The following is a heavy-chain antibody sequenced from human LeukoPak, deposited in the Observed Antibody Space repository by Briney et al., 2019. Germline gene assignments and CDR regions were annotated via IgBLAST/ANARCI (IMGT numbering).Heavy chain of an antibody. D-gene: IGHD3-10*01. CDR3: AKAWTPMVRGVIIFDY. CDR1: GFTVSSNY. CDR2: IYSGRST. V-gene: IGHV3-66*01. J-gene: IGHJ4*02. Sequence: GGSLRLSCAASGFTVSSNYMSWVRQAPGEGLEWVSIIYSGRSTYYTDSVRGRFIISRDISKNTLYLQMNSLRAEDTAVYYCAKAWTPMVRGVIIFDYWGQGTLVTVSS.